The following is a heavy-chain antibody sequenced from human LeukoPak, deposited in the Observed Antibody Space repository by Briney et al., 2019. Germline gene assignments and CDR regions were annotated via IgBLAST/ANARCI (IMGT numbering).Heavy chain of an antibody. V-gene: IGHV3-23*01. CDR2: ISGSGGST. D-gene: IGHD3-22*01. CDR3: AASITMIDDALDM. CDR1: GFTFSSYA. J-gene: IGHJ3*02. Sequence: GSLRLSCAASGFTFSSYAMSWVRQASGKGLEWVSAISGSGGSTYYADSVKGRFTISRDNSKNTLYLQMSSLRVEDTALYYCAASITMIDDALDMWGQGTMITVSS.